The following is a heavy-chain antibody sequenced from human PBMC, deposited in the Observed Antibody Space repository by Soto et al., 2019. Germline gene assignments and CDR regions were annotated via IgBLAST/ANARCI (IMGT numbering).Heavy chain of an antibody. J-gene: IGHJ4*02. V-gene: IGHV3-23*01. Sequence: GGSLRLSCAASGFTFTNFAMSWVRQAPGRGLEWVSGISASGRDTYYADSVKDRFTVSRDNSKNTLYLQMNSLRAEDTAIYYCAKGKASGWYYFDYWGQGARVTVSS. CDR3: AKGKASGWYYFDY. CDR2: ISASGRDT. CDR1: GFTFTNFA. D-gene: IGHD6-19*01.